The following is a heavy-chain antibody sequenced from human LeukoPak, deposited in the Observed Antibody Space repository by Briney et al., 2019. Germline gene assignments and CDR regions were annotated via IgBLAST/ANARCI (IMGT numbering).Heavy chain of an antibody. Sequence: PSETLSLTCTVSGASISGYYWSWIRQPPGKGLAWMGYIYYGGTSNYNPSLKSRVTISIDMSKSQFSLSLSSVTAADTAMYFCATRPPGPKYYPSFDYSGQGTLLTVSS. CDR1: GASISGYY. J-gene: IGHJ4*02. CDR3: ATRPPGPKYYPSFDY. V-gene: IGHV4-59*01. CDR2: IYYGGTS. D-gene: IGHD2/OR15-2a*01.